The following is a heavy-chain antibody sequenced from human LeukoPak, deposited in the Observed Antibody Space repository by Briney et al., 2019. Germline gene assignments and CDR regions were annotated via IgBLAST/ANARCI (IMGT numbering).Heavy chain of an antibody. V-gene: IGHV4-4*07. J-gene: IGHJ4*02. Sequence: PSETLSLTCTVSGGSISSYYWSWIRQPAGKGLEWIGRIYTSGSTNYNPSLKSRVTMSVDTSKNQFSLKLSSVTAADTAVYYCARHSKRQFRAVAGYFDYWGQGTLVTVSS. D-gene: IGHD6-19*01. CDR2: IYTSGST. CDR3: ARHSKRQFRAVAGYFDY. CDR1: GGSISSYY.